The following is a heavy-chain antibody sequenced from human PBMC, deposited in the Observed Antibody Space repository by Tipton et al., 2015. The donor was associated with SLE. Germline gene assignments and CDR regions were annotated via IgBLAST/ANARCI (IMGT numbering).Heavy chain of an antibody. D-gene: IGHD4-17*01. J-gene: IGHJ4*02. V-gene: IGHV4-39*07. Sequence: LRLSCIVSGGSLSSSGYFWGWFRQPPGKGLEWIGTIYYSGTTHYNPSLKSRVTISVDTSTNQFSLKLTSMTAADTAVYYCARPYGNYWGQGTLVAVSS. CDR3: ARPYGNY. CDR1: GGSLSSSGYF. CDR2: IYYSGTT.